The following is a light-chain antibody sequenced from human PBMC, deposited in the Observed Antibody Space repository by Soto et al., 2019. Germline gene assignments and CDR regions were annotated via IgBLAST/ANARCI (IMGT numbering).Light chain of an antibody. Sequence: EIVMTQSPGNLSLSPGDTATLSCRSSQRLGTDLAWYQKKPGQAPRLRIFGASARPTGSPARISGSGPGTEFTLTFSSLRSKDFAVYVCQHYYNWPSTFGQGTQVDI. V-gene: IGKV3-15*01. CDR1: QRLGTD. J-gene: IGKJ1*01. CDR3: QHYYNWPST. CDR2: GAS.